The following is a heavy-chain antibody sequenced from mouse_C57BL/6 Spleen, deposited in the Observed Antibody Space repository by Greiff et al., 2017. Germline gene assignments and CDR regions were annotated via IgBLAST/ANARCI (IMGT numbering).Heavy chain of an antibody. CDR3: ARLGIDDGYDVGAMDY. V-gene: IGHV5-17*01. CDR1: GFTFSDYG. D-gene: IGHD2-2*01. Sequence: EVQRVESGGGLVKPGGSLKLSCAASGFTFSDYGMHWVRQAPEKGLEWVAYISSGSSTINYADTVKGRFTFSRDNAKNTLCLQKTRLRSEDSAMYDCARLGIDDGYDVGAMDYWGQGTSVTVSS. J-gene: IGHJ4*01. CDR2: ISSGSSTI.